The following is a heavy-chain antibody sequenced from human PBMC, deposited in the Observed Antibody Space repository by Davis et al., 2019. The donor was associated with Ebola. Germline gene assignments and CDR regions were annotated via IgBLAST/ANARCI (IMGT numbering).Heavy chain of an antibody. D-gene: IGHD5-12*01. Sequence: PSETLSLTCAVYGGSFSTYYWTWIRQPPGKGLEWIGEIKHNGRTNYNPSLKSRVTISIDTSKNQFSLKLSSVTAADTAVYYCAKLRGIEATFSQYYYMDVWGKGTTVTVSS. CDR3: AKLRGIEATFSQYYYMDV. V-gene: IGHV4-34*01. CDR1: GGSFSTYY. CDR2: IKHNGRT. J-gene: IGHJ6*03.